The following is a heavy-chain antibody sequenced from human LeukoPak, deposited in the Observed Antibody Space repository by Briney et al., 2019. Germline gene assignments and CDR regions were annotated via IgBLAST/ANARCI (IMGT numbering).Heavy chain of an antibody. CDR2: MNPNSGNT. CDR1: GYTFTSYD. V-gene: IGHV1-8*01. D-gene: IGHD2-15*01. Sequence: GASVKVSCKASGYTFTSYDINWVRQATGQGLEWMGWMNPNSGNTGYAQKFQGRVTMTRNTSISTAYMELSSLRSGDTAVYYCARVVVAATHDAFDIWGQGTMVTVPS. J-gene: IGHJ3*02. CDR3: ARVVVAATHDAFDI.